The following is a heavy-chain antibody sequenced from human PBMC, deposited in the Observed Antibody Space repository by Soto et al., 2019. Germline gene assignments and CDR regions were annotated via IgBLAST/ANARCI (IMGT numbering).Heavy chain of an antibody. Sequence: GGSLRLSCAASGFTVSSNYMSWVRQAPGKGLEWVSVIYSGGSTYYADSVKGRFTISRDNSKNTLFLQMNSLRAEDTAVYYCCGWYKGNWFDPWGQGSLVTVSS. CDR1: GFTVSSNY. CDR2: IYSGGST. CDR3: CGWYKGNWFDP. V-gene: IGHV3-66*01. D-gene: IGHD6-19*01. J-gene: IGHJ5*02.